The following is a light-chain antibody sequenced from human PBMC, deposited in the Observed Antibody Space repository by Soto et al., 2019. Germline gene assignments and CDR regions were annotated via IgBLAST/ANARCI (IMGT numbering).Light chain of an antibody. J-gene: IGKJ2*01. Sequence: AIQLTQSPSSLAASTGARVTITCRASQGIASGLAWYQQKPGKAPKLLIQDASSLESGVPSRCSGSGSGTDFTLTISSLQPEDFATYHCQQVNSYPFTFGGGSKL. CDR3: QQVNSYPFT. V-gene: IGKV1-13*02. CDR1: QGIASG. CDR2: DAS.